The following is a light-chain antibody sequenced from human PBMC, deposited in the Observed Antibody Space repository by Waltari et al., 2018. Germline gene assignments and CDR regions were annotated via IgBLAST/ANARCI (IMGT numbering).Light chain of an antibody. CDR3: QTGGHGTWV. J-gene: IGLJ3*02. CDR1: SGHSRNI. V-gene: IGLV4-69*01. Sequence: QLVVTQSPSASASLGASVKLPCTLTSGHSRNIIAWLQQQPEKGPRYLMKVNSDGSHSRGDEIPDRFSGSSSGAERHLTISSLQAEDEADYYCQTGGHGTWVFGGGTKLTVL. CDR2: VNSDGSH.